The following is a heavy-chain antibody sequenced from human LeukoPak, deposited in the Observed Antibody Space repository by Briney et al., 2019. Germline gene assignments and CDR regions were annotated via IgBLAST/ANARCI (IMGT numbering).Heavy chain of an antibody. CDR3: ARDSSSWYTYYYYGMDV. D-gene: IGHD6-13*01. V-gene: IGHV3-21*01. CDR2: ISSSSSYI. Sequence: GGSLRLSCAASGFTFSSYSMNWVRQAPGKGLEWVSSISSSSSYIYYADSVKGRFTISRDNAKNSLYLQMNSLRAEDTAVYYCARDSSSWYTYYYYGMDVWGQGTTATVSS. CDR1: GFTFSSYS. J-gene: IGHJ6*02.